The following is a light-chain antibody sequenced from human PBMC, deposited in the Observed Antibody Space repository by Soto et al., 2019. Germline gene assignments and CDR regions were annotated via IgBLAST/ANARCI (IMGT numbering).Light chain of an antibody. CDR1: LSVSNY. V-gene: IGKV3-20*01. J-gene: IGKJ4*01. CDR2: GAS. Sequence: VVTQSPPTLSLSPGERATLSCRTSLSVSNYLAWYQQKPGQAPRLLIYGASNRATGIPDRFSGGGSGTDFTLTISRLEPEDFAVYYCQQYDNSPLTFGGGTKV. CDR3: QQYDNSPLT.